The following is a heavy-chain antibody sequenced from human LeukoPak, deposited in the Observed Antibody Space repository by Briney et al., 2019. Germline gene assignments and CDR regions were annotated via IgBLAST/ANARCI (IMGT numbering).Heavy chain of an antibody. Sequence: GRSLRLSCAASGFTFSSYAMHWVRQAPGKGLEWVAVISYDGSNKYYADSVKGRFTISRDNSKNTLYLQMNSLRSEDTAVYYCAGIAAAGTGSHFEHWGQGTLVTVSS. CDR2: ISYDGSNK. CDR3: AGIAAAGTGSHFEH. J-gene: IGHJ4*02. V-gene: IGHV3-30-3*01. CDR1: GFTFSSYA. D-gene: IGHD6-13*01.